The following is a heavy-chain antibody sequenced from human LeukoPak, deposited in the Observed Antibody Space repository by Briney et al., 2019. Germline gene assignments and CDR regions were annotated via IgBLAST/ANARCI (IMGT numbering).Heavy chain of an antibody. Sequence: SGESLRLSCAASGVTFSSYEMNRVRQAPGKGLEWVSYISGGGNTVHYADSVKGRFTISRDNTKNSLYLQMNSLRAEDTAVYYCARVPGSSGWNYYFDYWGQGTLVTVSS. V-gene: IGHV3-48*03. CDR1: GVTFSSYE. CDR2: ISGGGNTV. J-gene: IGHJ4*02. CDR3: ARVPGSSGWNYYFDY. D-gene: IGHD6-19*01.